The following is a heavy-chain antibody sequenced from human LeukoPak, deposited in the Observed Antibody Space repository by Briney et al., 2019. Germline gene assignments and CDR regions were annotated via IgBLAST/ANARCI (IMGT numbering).Heavy chain of an antibody. D-gene: IGHD3-10*01. J-gene: IGHJ6*02. CDR3: ARDHRITMGRGVTGMDV. CDR1: GFTFSSYS. Sequence: GGSLRLSCAASGFTFSSYSMNWVRQAPGKGLEWVSSISSSSSYIYYADSVKGRFTISRDNAKNSLYLQMNSLRAEDTAVYYCARDHRITMGRGVTGMDVWGQGTTVTVSS. V-gene: IGHV3-21*01. CDR2: ISSSSSYI.